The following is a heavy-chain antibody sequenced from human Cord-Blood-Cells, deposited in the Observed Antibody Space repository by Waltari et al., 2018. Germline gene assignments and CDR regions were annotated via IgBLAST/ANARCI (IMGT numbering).Heavy chain of an antibody. D-gene: IGHD3-16*01. CDR2: IWYDGSNT. V-gene: IGHV3-33*01. CDR3: ARDLGGGWFDP. CDR1: GFTFSSYG. J-gene: IGHJ5*02. Sequence: QVQLVESGGGVVQPGRALRLSCAASGFTFSSYGMPWVRQAPGKGLEWVAVIWYDGSNTYYADSVKGRFTISRDNSKNTLYLQMNSLRAEDTAVYYCARDLGGGWFDPWGQGTLVTVSS.